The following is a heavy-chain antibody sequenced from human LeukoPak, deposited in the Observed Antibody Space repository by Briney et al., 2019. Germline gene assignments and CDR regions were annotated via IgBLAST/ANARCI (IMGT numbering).Heavy chain of an antibody. CDR1: GFTFSDYY. V-gene: IGHV3-11*04. CDR3: AKSYRRGGSGYRMSPPDY. CDR2: ISCSGSTI. J-gene: IGHJ4*02. D-gene: IGHD3-10*01. Sequence: GGSLRLSCAASGFTFSDYYMSWIRQAPGKGLEWVSYISCSGSTIYYADSVKGRFTISRDNAKNSLYLQMNSLRAEDTAVYYCAKSYRRGGSGYRMSPPDYWGQGTLVTVSS.